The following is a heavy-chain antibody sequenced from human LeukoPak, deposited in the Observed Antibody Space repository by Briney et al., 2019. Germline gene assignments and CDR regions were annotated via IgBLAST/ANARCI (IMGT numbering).Heavy chain of an antibody. CDR2: IYTSGST. D-gene: IGHD3-10*01. J-gene: IGHJ6*03. CDR3: AGGYGSGSYYNGDYYYYYMDV. V-gene: IGHV4-61*02. CDR1: GGSISSGSYY. Sequence: SQTLSLTCTVSGGSISSGSYYWSWIRQPAGKGLEWIRRIYTSGSTNYNPSLKSRVTISVDTSKNQFSLKLSSVTAADTAVYYCAGGYGSGSYYNGDYYYYYMDVWGKGTTVTISS.